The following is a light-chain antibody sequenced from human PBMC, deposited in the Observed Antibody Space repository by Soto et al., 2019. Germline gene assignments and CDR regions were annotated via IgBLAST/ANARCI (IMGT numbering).Light chain of an antibody. CDR3: QKYSSAPPWT. J-gene: IGKJ1*01. Sequence: DIQMTQSPSSLSAYVGDRVTITCRASQDINNFLAWYQQKPGKVPKLLIYAASTLQSGVPSRFSGSASGTDFILTISSLQPEDVATYYCQKYSSAPPWTFGQGTKVDIK. V-gene: IGKV1-27*01. CDR1: QDINNF. CDR2: AAS.